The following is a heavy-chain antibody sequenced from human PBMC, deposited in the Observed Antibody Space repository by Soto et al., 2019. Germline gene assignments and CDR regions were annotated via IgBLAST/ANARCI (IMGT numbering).Heavy chain of an antibody. CDR2: IYYSGST. Sequence: SETLSLTCTVSGGSISSGDYYWSWIRQPPGKVLEWIVYIYYSGSTYYNPSLKSRVTISLDTSNNQFSLKLSSVTASDTSVYYCARDQGLVGGYNWFDPWGQGTMVTVSS. CDR3: ARDQGLVGGYNWFDP. J-gene: IGHJ5*02. V-gene: IGHV4-30-4*01. D-gene: IGHD2-8*02. CDR1: GGSISSGDYY.